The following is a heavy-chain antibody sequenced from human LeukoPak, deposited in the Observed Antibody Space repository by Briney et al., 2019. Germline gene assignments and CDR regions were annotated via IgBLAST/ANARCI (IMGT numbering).Heavy chain of an antibody. D-gene: IGHD6-19*01. Sequence: GGSLRLSCAASGFTFSSYSMNWVRRAPGKGLEWVSSISSSSSYIYYADSVKGRFTISRDNAKNSLYLQMNSLRAEDTAVYYCARFGGSEWLVVRKHWFDPWGQGTLVTVSS. V-gene: IGHV3-21*01. CDR1: GFTFSSYS. J-gene: IGHJ5*02. CDR3: ARFGGSEWLVVRKHWFDP. CDR2: ISSSSSYI.